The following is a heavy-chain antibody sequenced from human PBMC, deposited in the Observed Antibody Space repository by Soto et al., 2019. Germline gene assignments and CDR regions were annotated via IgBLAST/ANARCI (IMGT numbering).Heavy chain of an antibody. J-gene: IGHJ6*02. CDR3: ARDRTNYYYGMDV. Sequence: TLSLTCTVSGGSISSYYWSWIRQPAGKGLEWIGRMYTSGTTNYNPSLKSRVTMSVDTSKNHFSLKLSSVTAADTAVYYCARDRTNYYYGMDVWGQGTTVTVSS. CDR2: MYTSGTT. CDR1: GGSISSYY. V-gene: IGHV4-4*07. D-gene: IGHD1-7*01.